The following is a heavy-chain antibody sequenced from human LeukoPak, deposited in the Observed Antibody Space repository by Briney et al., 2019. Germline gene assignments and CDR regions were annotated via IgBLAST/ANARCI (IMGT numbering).Heavy chain of an antibody. Sequence: ASVKVSCKASGDTFTTYAIIWVRQAPGQGLEWMGWINPNSGGTNYAQKFQGRVTMTRDTSISTAYMELSRLRSDDTAVYYCARGGYSYPFLMGRDYYYYYMDVWGKGTTVTISS. V-gene: IGHV1-2*02. CDR1: GDTFTTYA. J-gene: IGHJ6*03. CDR3: ARGGYSYPFLMGRDYYYYYMDV. D-gene: IGHD5-18*01. CDR2: INPNSGGT.